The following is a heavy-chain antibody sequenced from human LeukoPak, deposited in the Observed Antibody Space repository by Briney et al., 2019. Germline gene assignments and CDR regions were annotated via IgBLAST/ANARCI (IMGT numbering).Heavy chain of an antibody. CDR3: AREKSNYDILTGYYKGPRYYYGMDV. CDR2: INPSGGST. CDR1: GYTFTSYY. D-gene: IGHD3-9*01. Sequence: APVKVSCKASGYTFTSYYMHWVRQAPGQGLEWMGIINPSGGSTSYAQKFQGRVTMTRDTSTSTVYMELSSLRSEDTAVYYCAREKSNYDILTGYYKGPRYYYGMDVWGKGTTVTVSS. V-gene: IGHV1-46*01. J-gene: IGHJ6*04.